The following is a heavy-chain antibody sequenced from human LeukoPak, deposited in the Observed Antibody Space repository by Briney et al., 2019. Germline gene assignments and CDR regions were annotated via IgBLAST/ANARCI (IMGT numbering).Heavy chain of an antibody. CDR1: GFTLSSYA. Sequence: GGSLRLSCAASGFTLSSYAMHWVRQPAGKGLEWASAIGTAGDTFYPGSVKGRFTISRENAKKSLFLQMNSLRAEDTAVYYCARQNTPHGNFDYWGQGTLVTVSS. CDR3: ARQNTPHGNFDY. V-gene: IGHV3-13*01. J-gene: IGHJ4*02. CDR2: IGTAGDT. D-gene: IGHD1-26*01.